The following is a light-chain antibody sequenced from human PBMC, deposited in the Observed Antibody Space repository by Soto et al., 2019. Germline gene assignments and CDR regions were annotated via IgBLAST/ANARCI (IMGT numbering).Light chain of an antibody. CDR2: GQN. CDR1: SSNIGSNT. J-gene: IGLJ3*02. Sequence: QSVLTQPPSASGTPGQRVTISCSGSSSNIGSNTVNWYQQLPGTAPKLLIYGQNQRPSGVPDRFSGSKSGTSASLAISGLQAEDEADYYCCSYAGNSLWVFGGGTKLTVL. V-gene: IGLV1-44*01. CDR3: CSYAGNSLWV.